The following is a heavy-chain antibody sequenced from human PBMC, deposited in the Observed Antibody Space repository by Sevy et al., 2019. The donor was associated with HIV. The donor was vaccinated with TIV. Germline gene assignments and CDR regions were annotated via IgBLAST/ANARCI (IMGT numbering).Heavy chain of an antibody. Sequence: GGSLRLSCAASGFTFSTYSMNWVRQAPGKGLEWVSSISASGTNIYYVDSVKGRFTISRDNTNNSLYLQMNSLRAEDTAVYYCSRLLVIGWFDSWGQGILVTVSS. CDR2: ISASGTNI. D-gene: IGHD3-10*01. CDR1: GFTFSTYS. CDR3: SRLLVIGWFDS. J-gene: IGHJ5*01. V-gene: IGHV3-21*01.